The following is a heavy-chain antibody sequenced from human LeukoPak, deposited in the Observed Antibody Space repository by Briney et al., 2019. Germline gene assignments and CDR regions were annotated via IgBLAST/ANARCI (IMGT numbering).Heavy chain of an antibody. D-gene: IGHD6-13*01. CDR1: GGSISSSSYY. Sequence: SETLSLTCTVSGGSISSSSYYWGWIRQPPGKGLEWIGSIYYSGSTFYNPSLKSRVTISVDTSKNQFSLKLSSVTAADTAFYYCARNSSSSWIWGVDWFDPWGQGTLVTVSS. CDR3: ARNSSSSWIWGVDWFDP. CDR2: IYYSGST. J-gene: IGHJ5*02. V-gene: IGHV4-39*07.